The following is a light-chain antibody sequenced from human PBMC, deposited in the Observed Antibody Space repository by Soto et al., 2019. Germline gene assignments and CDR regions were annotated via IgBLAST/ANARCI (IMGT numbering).Light chain of an antibody. Sequence: EMVMTQSPATLSVSPGERVTLSCRASESVHSNLAWYQQKPGQGPSLLIYYASTRVTGVPDRFSGSGSGKEFTLTISSLQSEDFGVYYCQHYSNWPPTVGPGTKVEIK. CDR2: YAS. CDR1: ESVHSN. V-gene: IGKV3-15*01. CDR3: QHYSNWPPT. J-gene: IGKJ3*01.